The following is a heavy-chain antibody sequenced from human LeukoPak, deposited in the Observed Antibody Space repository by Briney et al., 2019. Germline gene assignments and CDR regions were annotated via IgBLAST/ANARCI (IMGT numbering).Heavy chain of an antibody. V-gene: IGHV4-39*07. Sequence: SETLSLTCTVSGGSITNSYYWGWIRQPPGKGLEWIGSIYYSGTTYQNPSLKSRVTISVDTSKNQFSLKLSSVTAADTAVYYCAREVGAHYYYYMDVWGKGTTVTVSS. CDR1: GGSITNSYY. D-gene: IGHD1-26*01. J-gene: IGHJ6*03. CDR2: IYYSGTT. CDR3: AREVGAHYYYYMDV.